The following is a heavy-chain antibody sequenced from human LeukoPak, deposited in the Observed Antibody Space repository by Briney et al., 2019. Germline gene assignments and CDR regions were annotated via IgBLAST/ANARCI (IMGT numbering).Heavy chain of an antibody. CDR3: ARTGYSSSWPNFDY. CDR2: ISSSGSAT. J-gene: IGHJ4*02. D-gene: IGHD6-13*01. CDR1: EFTFSNYN. Sequence: GGSLRLSCVASEFTFSNYNMNWVRQAPGKGLEWVSYISSSGSATYYADSVKGRFTISRDNAKKSLYLQMNSLRAEDTAVYYCARTGYSSSWPNFDYWGQGTLATVSS. V-gene: IGHV3-48*01.